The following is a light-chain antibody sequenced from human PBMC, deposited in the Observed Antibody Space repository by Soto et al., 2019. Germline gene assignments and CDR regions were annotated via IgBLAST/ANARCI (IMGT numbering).Light chain of an antibody. Sequence: DIQMTQSPSAVSVSVGERVTITCRASQGIRSELGWYQQKPGKAPKHLIYSASSLQSGVPSRFSGSGSGTEFTLTITSLQPEDFATYYCQQLFYYPLTFGGGTKVDIK. V-gene: IGKV1-17*01. CDR2: SAS. CDR3: QQLFYYPLT. J-gene: IGKJ4*01. CDR1: QGIRSE.